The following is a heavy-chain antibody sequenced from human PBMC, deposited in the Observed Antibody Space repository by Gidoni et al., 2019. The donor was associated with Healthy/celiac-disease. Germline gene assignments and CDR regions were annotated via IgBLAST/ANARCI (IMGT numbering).Heavy chain of an antibody. D-gene: IGHD5-12*01. CDR3: ARDRGDGYNDFDY. CDR2: RSNDGSNK. J-gene: IGHJ4*02. CDR1: GFTFSSYA. V-gene: IGHV3-30*01. Sequence: QVQLVESGGGVLQPGRSLRLSCAASGFTFSSYAMHWVRQAPGKGLERMAVRSNDGSNKYYADSVKGRFTISRDNSKNTLYLQMNSLRAEDTAVYYCARDRGDGYNDFDYWGQGTLVTVSS.